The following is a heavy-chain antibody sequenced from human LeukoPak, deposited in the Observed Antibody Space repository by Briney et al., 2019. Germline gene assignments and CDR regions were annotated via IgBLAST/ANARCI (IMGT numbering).Heavy chain of an antibody. D-gene: IGHD5-12*01. Sequence: ESGPVVVKPTETLTLTCTVSGISLSNARMGVSWIRQPPGKALAWLAHIFSNEEKSYSTSLKSRLTISKDTSKSQVVLTMTNMDPVDTATYYCARSPGYSGYDLYYFDYWGQGTLVTVSS. CDR1: GISLSNARMG. J-gene: IGHJ4*02. CDR2: IFSNEEK. V-gene: IGHV2-26*01. CDR3: ARSPGYSGYDLYYFDY.